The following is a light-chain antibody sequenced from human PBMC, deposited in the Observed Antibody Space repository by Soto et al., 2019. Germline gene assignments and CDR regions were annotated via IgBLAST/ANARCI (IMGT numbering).Light chain of an antibody. J-gene: IGKJ4*01. V-gene: IGKV3-20*01. Sequence: EIVLTQSPGTLSLSPGERATLSCRASQTVRTNYLAWFQHKPGQAPRLLIYGASSRATGIPDRFSGSGSGTDFTLTINRLEPEDFAVYFCQQYRDSPLTFGGVTKVEIK. CDR1: QTVRTNY. CDR2: GAS. CDR3: QQYRDSPLT.